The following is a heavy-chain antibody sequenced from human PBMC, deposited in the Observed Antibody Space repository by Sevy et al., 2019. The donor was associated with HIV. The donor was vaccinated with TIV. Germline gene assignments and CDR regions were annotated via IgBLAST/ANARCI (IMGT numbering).Heavy chain of an antibody. J-gene: IGHJ4*02. CDR1: GYTFTSHS. CDR3: ARDNYCTGGVCYYLDY. CDR2: INPRGGST. Sequence: ASVKVSCKASGYTFTSHSIHWVRQAPGQGLEWIGIINPRGGSTSYAQKFQGRVTMTRDTSTSTVYMDLSSLGSEDTAVYYCARDNYCTGGVCYYLDYWGQGTLVTVSS. D-gene: IGHD2-8*02. V-gene: IGHV1-46*01.